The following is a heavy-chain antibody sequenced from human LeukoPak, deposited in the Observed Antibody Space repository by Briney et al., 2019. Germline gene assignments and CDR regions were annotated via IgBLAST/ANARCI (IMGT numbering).Heavy chain of an antibody. V-gene: IGHV4-39*01. CDR1: GGSISSSSYY. D-gene: IGHD3-10*01. CDR3: ARRELLSTPDAFDI. CDR2: IYYSGST. J-gene: IGHJ3*02. Sequence: PSETLSFTCTVSGGSISSSSYYWGWIRQPPGKGLEWIGSIYYSGSTYYNPSLKSRVTISVDTSKNQFSLKVSSVTAADTAVYYCARRELLSTPDAFDIWGQGTMVTVSS.